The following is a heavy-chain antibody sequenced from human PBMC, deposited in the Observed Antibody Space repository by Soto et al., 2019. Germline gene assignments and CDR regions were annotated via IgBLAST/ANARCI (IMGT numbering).Heavy chain of an antibody. CDR1: GFTFSSYW. D-gene: IGHD3-22*01. CDR2: IKQDGSEK. V-gene: IGHV3-7*03. J-gene: IGHJ3*02. CDR3: ASGSGYYGHDAFDI. Sequence: PGGSLRLSCAASGFTFSSYWMSWVRQAPGKGLEWVANIKQDGSEKYYVDSVKGRFTISRDNAKNSLYLQMNSLRAEDTAVYYCASGSGYYGHDAFDIWGQGTMVTVSS.